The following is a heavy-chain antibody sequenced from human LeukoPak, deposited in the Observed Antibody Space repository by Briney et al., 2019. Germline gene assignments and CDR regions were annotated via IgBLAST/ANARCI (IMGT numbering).Heavy chain of an antibody. V-gene: IGHV4-59*12. CDR2: IYYSGCT. CDR3: ARVVYSSGWTFDY. D-gene: IGHD6-19*01. CDR1: GGSISSYY. Sequence: SETLSLTCTVSGGSISSYYWSWIRQPPGKGLEWIGYIYYSGCTNYNPSLKSRVTISVDTSKNQFSLKLSSVTAADTAVYYCARVVYSSGWTFDYWGQGTLVTVSS. J-gene: IGHJ4*02.